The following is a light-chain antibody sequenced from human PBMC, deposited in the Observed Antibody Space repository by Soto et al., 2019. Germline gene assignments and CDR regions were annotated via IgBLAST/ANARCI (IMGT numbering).Light chain of an antibody. J-gene: IGKJ4*01. CDR1: QSISSK. CDR2: GAS. CDR3: QEYNNWHPIT. Sequence: EIVVTQSPSTLSVSPVERSTLSCRASQSISSKLAWYQQKPGQAPRLLIYGASTRATGIPVRFSGSGSGTEFTLTITSLQSEDFAVYYCQEYNNWHPITFGGGTRWIS. V-gene: IGKV3-15*01.